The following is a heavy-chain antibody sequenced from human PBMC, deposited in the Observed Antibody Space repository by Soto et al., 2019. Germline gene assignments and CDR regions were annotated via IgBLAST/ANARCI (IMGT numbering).Heavy chain of an antibody. Sequence: EVQLVESGGGLVQPGGSLRLSCAASGFTFSGRSMHWVRQAPGKGLVWVSGIDNAGTDSTYADSVKGRFTSSRDKAKKMLYLQMNSLISEDTAVYCCARGWFGPEVWGKGTTVTVSS. CDR1: GFTFSGRS. CDR2: IDNAGTDS. CDR3: ARGWFGPEV. V-gene: IGHV3-74*01. J-gene: IGHJ6*04. D-gene: IGHD3-10*01.